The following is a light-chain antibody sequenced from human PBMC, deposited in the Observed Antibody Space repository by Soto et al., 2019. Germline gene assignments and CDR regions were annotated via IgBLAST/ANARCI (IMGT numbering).Light chain of an antibody. V-gene: IGLV2-14*01. Sequence: QSALTQPASVSGPPGQSITISCTGTRNDIGDYSFVSWYQQHPGKVPKLLIYEVSDRPSGVSSRFSGSKSGNTASLTISGLQAEDEAHYFCSSYTGTYTYVFGSGTKVTVL. CDR3: SSYTGTYTYV. CDR1: RNDIGDYSF. CDR2: EVS. J-gene: IGLJ1*01.